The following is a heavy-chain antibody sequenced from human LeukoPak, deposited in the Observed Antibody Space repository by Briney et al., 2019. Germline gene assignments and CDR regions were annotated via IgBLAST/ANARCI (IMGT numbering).Heavy chain of an antibody. CDR3: ARADYDILTGSQGHFDY. CDR2: IIPILGIA. V-gene: IGHV1-69*04. J-gene: IGHJ4*02. CDR1: GGTFSSYA. Sequence: SVKVSCKASGGTFSSYAISWVRQAPGQGLEWMGRIIPILGIANYAQKFQGRVTITAGKSTSTAYMELSSLRSEDTAVYYCARADYDILTGSQGHFDYWGQGTLVTVSS. D-gene: IGHD3-9*01.